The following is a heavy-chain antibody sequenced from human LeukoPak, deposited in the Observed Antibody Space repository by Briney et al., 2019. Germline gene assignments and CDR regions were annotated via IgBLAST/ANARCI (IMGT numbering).Heavy chain of an antibody. CDR3: ARVTGYMTEDYFDY. V-gene: IGHV4-59*01. CDR2: IYYSGST. J-gene: IGHJ4*02. Sequence: SETPSLTCTVSGGSISSYYWSWIRQPPGKGLEWIGYIYYSGSTNYNPSLKSRVTISVDTSKNQFSLRLSSVTAADTAVYYCARVTGYMTEDYFDYWGQGTLITVSS. CDR1: GGSISSYY. D-gene: IGHD6-13*01.